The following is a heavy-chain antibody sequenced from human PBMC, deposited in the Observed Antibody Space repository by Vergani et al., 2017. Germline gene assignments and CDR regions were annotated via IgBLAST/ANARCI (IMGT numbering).Heavy chain of an antibody. J-gene: IGHJ4*03. Sequence: QVQLVESGGGVVQRGGSLRLSCATSGFILSNYDMQWIRQGPGKGLEFVAFIQFDGSNQYYADSVKGRFTLSRDFSKNTLYLQMNSLRTDDTATYYCARSMVSRNPPDYFDNWGQGTLVTVSS. CDR3: ARSMVSRNPPDYFDN. CDR2: IQFDGSNQ. D-gene: IGHD1-14*01. V-gene: IGHV3-30*02. CDR1: GFILSNYD.